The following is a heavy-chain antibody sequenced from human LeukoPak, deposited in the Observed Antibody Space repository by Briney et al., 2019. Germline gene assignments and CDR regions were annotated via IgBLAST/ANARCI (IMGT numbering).Heavy chain of an antibody. CDR2: IYHSGST. Sequence: SQTLSLTCTVSGGSISSGGYYWSWIRQPPGKGLEWIGYIYHSGSTYYNPSLKSRVTISVDRSKNQFSLKLSSVTAADTAVYYCARTTSDKGYFDYWGQGTLVTVSS. CDR3: ARTTSDKGYFDY. J-gene: IGHJ4*02. D-gene: IGHD1-1*01. V-gene: IGHV4-30-2*01. CDR1: GGSISSGGYY.